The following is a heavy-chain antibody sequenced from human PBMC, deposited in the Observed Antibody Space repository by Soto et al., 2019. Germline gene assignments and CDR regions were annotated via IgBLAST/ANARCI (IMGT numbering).Heavy chain of an antibody. CDR3: ARGRLPTSGSYSSTPYYYYYGMDV. CDR1: GGTFSSYA. Sequence: ASVKVSCKASGGTFSSYAISWVRQAPGQGLEWMGGIIPIFGTANYAQKFQGRVTITADESTSTAYMELSSLRSEDTAVYYCARGRLPTSGSYSSTPYYYYYGMDVWGQGTTVTVSS. CDR2: IIPIFGTA. V-gene: IGHV1-69*13. J-gene: IGHJ6*02. D-gene: IGHD3-10*01.